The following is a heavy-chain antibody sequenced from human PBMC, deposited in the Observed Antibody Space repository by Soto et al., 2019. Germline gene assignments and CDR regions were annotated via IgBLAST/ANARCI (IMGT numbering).Heavy chain of an antibody. CDR3: ARGSAFIGIDY. CDR2: IGTSGSYI. V-gene: IGHV3-11*04. D-gene: IGHD3-16*02. Sequence: PGGSLRLSCAASGFTFSDYYMSWIRQAPGKGLEWVSSIGTSGSYIYDTDSVKGRFTISRDNTKDSLYLQMNSLRAEDTAIYYYARGSAFIGIDYWGQGTAVTVSS. J-gene: IGHJ4*02. CDR1: GFTFSDYY.